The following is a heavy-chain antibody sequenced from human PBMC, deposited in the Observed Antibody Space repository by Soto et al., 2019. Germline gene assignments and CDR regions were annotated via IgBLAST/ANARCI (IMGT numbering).Heavy chain of an antibody. J-gene: IGHJ4*02. V-gene: IGHV5-10-1*03. Sequence: EVQLVQSGAEVKKPGESLRISCKGSGYSFTSYWISWVRQMPGKGLEWMGRIDPSDSYTNYSPSFQGHVTISADKSISTAYLQWSSLKASDTAMYYCAITLYYYDSSGYYSGGWDYWGQGTLVTVSS. CDR1: GYSFTSYW. D-gene: IGHD3-22*01. CDR3: AITLYYYDSSGYYSGGWDY. CDR2: IDPSDSYT.